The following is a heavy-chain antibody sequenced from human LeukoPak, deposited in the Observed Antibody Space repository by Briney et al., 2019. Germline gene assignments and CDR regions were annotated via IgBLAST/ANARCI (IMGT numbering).Heavy chain of an antibody. J-gene: IGHJ4*02. D-gene: IGHD2-15*01. Sequence: GASVKVSCKASGYTFSSYGISWVRQAPGQGLEWMGWISIYSGNTRYIEDLQGRLTMTTDTSTSTAYMELRSLRSDDTAVYYCARGAQEGLLLPFDYWGQGTLVTVSS. CDR2: ISIYSGNT. CDR3: ARGAQEGLLLPFDY. V-gene: IGHV1-18*01. CDR1: GYTFSSYG.